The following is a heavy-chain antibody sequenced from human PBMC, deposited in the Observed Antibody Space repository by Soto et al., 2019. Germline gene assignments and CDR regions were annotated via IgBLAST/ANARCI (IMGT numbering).Heavy chain of an antibody. D-gene: IGHD2-15*01. J-gene: IGHJ4*02. CDR2: ISGSGGST. V-gene: IGHV3-23*01. CDR3: ARDLGYCSGGSCYYSPGFDY. CDR1: GFTFSSYA. Sequence: PGGSLRLSCAASGFTFSSYAMSWVRQAPGKGLEWVSAISGSGGSTYYADSVKGRFTISRDNSKNTLYLQMNSLRAEDTAVYYCARDLGYCSGGSCYYSPGFDYWGQGTLVTVSS.